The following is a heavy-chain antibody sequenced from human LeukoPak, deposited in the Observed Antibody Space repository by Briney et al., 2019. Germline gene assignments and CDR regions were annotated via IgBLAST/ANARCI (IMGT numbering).Heavy chain of an antibody. Sequence: SQTLSLTCTVSGGSISSGGYYWSWIRQHPGKGLEWIGYNYYSGSTYYNPSLKSRVTISVDTSKNQFSLKLSSVTAADTAVYYCARDGGGGSSIAARYFDYWGQGTLVTVSS. CDR1: GGSISSGGYY. CDR2: NYYSGST. D-gene: IGHD6-6*01. J-gene: IGHJ4*02. CDR3: ARDGGGGSSIAARYFDY. V-gene: IGHV4-31*03.